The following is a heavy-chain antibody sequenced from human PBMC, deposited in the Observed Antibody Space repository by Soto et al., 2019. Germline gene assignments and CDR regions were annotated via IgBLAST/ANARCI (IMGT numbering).Heavy chain of an antibody. Sequence: GGSLRLSCAASGFTFSSYGMHWVRQAPGKGLEWVAVISYDGGNKYYADSVKGRFTISRDNSKNTLYLQMNSLRAEDTAVYYCAKDLNPGGSYFDYWGQGTLVTVSS. J-gene: IGHJ4*02. V-gene: IGHV3-30*18. CDR3: AKDLNPGGSYFDY. D-gene: IGHD1-26*01. CDR2: ISYDGGNK. CDR1: GFTFSSYG.